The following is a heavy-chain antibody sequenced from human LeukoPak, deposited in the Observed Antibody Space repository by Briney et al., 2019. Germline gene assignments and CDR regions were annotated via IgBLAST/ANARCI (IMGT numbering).Heavy chain of an antibody. J-gene: IGHJ6*02. CDR3: ARGSSSWYEFPYGMDV. D-gene: IGHD6-13*01. Sequence: SETLSLTCTVSGGSISSYYWSWIRQPPGKGLEWIGYIYYSGSTNYNPSLKSRVTISVDTSKNQFSLKLSSVTAADTAVYYCARGSSSWYEFPYGMDVWGQGTTVTVSS. CDR2: IYYSGST. V-gene: IGHV4-59*01. CDR1: GGSISSYY.